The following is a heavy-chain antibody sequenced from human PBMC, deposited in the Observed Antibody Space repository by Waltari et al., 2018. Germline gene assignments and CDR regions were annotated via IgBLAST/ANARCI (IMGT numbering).Heavy chain of an antibody. V-gene: IGHV1-24*01. CDR3: ATEPYGDYNVYGY. Sequence: QVQLVPSGAEVKKPGASVKVSCKASGYTITDLTMHWIRPAPGTGLEWMGCFDPEDGETIYAQKFQGRGTMTEDTSTDTAYMELSSLRSEDTAVYYCATEPYGDYNVYGYWGQGTLVTVSS. J-gene: IGHJ4*02. CDR2: FDPEDGET. CDR1: GYTITDLT. D-gene: IGHD4-17*01.